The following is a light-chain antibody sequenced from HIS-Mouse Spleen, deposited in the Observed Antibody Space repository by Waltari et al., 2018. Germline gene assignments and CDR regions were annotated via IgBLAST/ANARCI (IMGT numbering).Light chain of an antibody. CDR1: VLAKKY. Sequence: SYELTQPSSVSVSPGQTARITCSGDVLAKKYARWFQQKPGQAPVLVIYKDSERPSGLPERFSGSSSGTTVTLTISGAQVEDEADYYCYSAADNNVVFGGGTKLTVL. J-gene: IGLJ2*01. CDR3: YSAADNNVV. CDR2: KDS. V-gene: IGLV3-27*01.